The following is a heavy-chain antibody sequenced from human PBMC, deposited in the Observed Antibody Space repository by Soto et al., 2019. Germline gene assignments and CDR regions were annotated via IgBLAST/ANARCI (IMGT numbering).Heavy chain of an antibody. V-gene: IGHV3-30*03. CDR2: ISRDGGTK. CDR1: GFTVSTYG. J-gene: IGHJ4*02. Sequence: SLRLSCAVSGFTVSTYGMHWVRQAPGKGLEWVAGISRDGGTKDYADSVKGRFTISRDNSRNTLFLEMNRLRGDDMAVYYCTGEVASGYWGQGTLVTVSS. D-gene: IGHD2-8*02. CDR3: TGEVASGY.